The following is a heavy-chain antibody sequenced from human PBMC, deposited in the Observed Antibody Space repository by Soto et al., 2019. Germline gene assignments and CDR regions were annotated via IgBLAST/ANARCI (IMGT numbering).Heavy chain of an antibody. J-gene: IGHJ4*02. V-gene: IGHV3-23*01. CDR2: ISGSGGST. CDR1: GFTFSSYA. D-gene: IGHD3-3*01. Sequence: GSLRLSCAASGFTFSSYAMSWVRQAPGKGLEWVSAISGSGGSTYYADSVKGRFTISRDNSKNTLYLQMNSLRAEDTAVYYCAKEAYDFWSGYSRPPFDYWGQGTLVTVSS. CDR3: AKEAYDFWSGYSRPPFDY.